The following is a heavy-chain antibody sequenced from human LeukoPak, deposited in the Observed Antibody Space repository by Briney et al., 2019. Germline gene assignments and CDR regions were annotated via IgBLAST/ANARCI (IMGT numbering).Heavy chain of an antibody. CDR2: IFYSGFT. J-gene: IGHJ4*02. D-gene: IGHD2-15*01. CDR1: GGSISGYL. Sequence: SETLSLTCTVSGGSISGYLWGWIRQSPGKGLEWIGYIFYSGFTNYNPSLKSRVTISVDTSKNQFSLKLTSVTAADTAVYFCARREYCGGTSCYSAALDFWGQGILVTVSS. CDR3: ARREYCGGTSCYSAALDF. V-gene: IGHV4-59*08.